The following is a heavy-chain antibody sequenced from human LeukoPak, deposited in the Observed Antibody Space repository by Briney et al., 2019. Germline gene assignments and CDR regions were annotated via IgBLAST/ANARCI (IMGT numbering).Heavy chain of an antibody. CDR3: ARGADWFDP. J-gene: IGHJ5*02. CDR1: GGSFSGYY. D-gene: IGHD4/OR15-4a*01. V-gene: IGHV4-59*10. CDR2: IYSSGST. Sequence: SETLSLTCAVYGGSFSGYYWTWIRQPAGKGLEWIGRIYSSGSTNYNPSLRSRITMSVDTSKNQFSLKLSSVTAADTAVYYCARGADWFDPWGQGTLVTVSS.